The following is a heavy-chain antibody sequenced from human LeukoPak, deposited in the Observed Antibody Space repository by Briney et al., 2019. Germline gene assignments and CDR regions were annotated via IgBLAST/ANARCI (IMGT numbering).Heavy chain of an antibody. V-gene: IGHV3-7*03. D-gene: IGHD6-13*01. CDR3: AKGGIHRGYYYYYMDV. J-gene: IGHJ6*03. CDR2: IKEDGSEK. CDR1: GFTFSSHW. Sequence: GGSLRLSCAASGFTFSSHWMSWFRQTPGKGLERLGNIKEDGSEKYYLDSVRGRSTISRDNAKKSLYLQMNSLRTEDTALYYCAKGGIHRGYYYYYMDVWGKGTTVTISS.